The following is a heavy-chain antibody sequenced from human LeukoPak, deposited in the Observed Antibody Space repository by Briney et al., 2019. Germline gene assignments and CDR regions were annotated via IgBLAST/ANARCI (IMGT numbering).Heavy chain of an antibody. D-gene: IGHD6-19*01. CDR2: ISYDGSNK. V-gene: IGHV3-30-3*01. CDR3: ASKIAVAGDY. CDR1: GGSFSGYY. J-gene: IGHJ4*02. Sequence: LSLTCAVYGGSFSGYYWSWIRQPPGKGLEWVAVISYDGSNKYYADSVKGRFTISRDNSKNTLYLQMNSLRAEDTAVYYCASKIAVAGDYWGQGTLVTVSS.